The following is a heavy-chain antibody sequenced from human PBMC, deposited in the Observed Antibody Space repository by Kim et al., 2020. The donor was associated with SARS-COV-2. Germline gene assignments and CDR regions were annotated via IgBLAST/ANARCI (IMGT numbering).Heavy chain of an antibody. CDR2: INHSGST. D-gene: IGHD6-13*01. Sequence: SETLSLTCAVYGGSFSGYYWSWIRQPPGKGLEWIGEINHSGSTNYNPSLKSRVTISVDTSKNQFSLKLSSVTAADTAVYYCARPVLRRAAAGPRGYFDYWGQGTLVTVSS. CDR1: GGSFSGYY. CDR3: ARPVLRRAAAGPRGYFDY. V-gene: IGHV4-34*01. J-gene: IGHJ4*02.